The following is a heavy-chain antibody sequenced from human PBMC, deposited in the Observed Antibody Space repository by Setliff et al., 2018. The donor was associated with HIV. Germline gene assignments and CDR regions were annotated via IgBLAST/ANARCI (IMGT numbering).Heavy chain of an antibody. CDR1: DHTFTNYG. Sequence: ASVKVSCQTSDHTFTNYGIYWVRQAPGQGLEWMGWISNYNGNTNYAQKFHGRVTMTTDTSTRTAYMEMRGLTYDDTAVYYCARASGGNSVENGFDIWGQGTMVTVSS. D-gene: IGHD1-26*01. CDR3: ARASGGNSVENGFDI. V-gene: IGHV1-18*01. J-gene: IGHJ3*02. CDR2: ISNYNGNT.